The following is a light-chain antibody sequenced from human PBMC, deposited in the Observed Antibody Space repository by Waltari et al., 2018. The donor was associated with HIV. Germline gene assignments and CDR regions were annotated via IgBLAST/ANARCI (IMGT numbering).Light chain of an antibody. V-gene: IGLV1-40*01. J-gene: IGLJ1*01. CDR2: VNS. CDR1: SSNIGAGFD. CDR3: QSYDSSLRGHV. Sequence: QSVLTQPPSVSGAPGQRITISCTGSSSNIGAGFDVHWYQQLPGKAPNVLIYVNSNRPSGVPDRFSGPKSGTSASLAITGLQADDEGDYYCQSYDSSLRGHVFGSGTRVTVL.